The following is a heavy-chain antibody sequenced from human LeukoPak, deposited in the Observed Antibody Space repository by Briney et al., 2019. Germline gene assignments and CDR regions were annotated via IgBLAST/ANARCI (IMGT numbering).Heavy chain of an antibody. V-gene: IGHV3-9*01. CDR1: GFTFDDYA. D-gene: IGHD6-19*01. CDR3: AKDQWLVPKYFQH. Sequence: GGSLRLSCAASGFTFDDYAMHWVRQAPGKGLEWVSGISWNSGSIGYADSVKGRFTISRDNAKNSLYLQMNSLRAEDTALYYCAKDQWLVPKYFQHWGQGTPVTVSS. CDR2: ISWNSGSI. J-gene: IGHJ1*01.